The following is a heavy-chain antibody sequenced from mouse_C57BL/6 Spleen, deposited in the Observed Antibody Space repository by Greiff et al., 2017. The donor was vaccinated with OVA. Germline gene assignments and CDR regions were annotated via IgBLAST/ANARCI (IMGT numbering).Heavy chain of an antibody. D-gene: IGHD1-1*01. V-gene: IGHV1-59*01. CDR3: ARLLYTGNWYFDV. Sequence: QVQLQQPGAELVRPGTSVKLSCKASGYTFTSYWMHWVKQRPGQGLEWIGVIDPSDSYTNYNQKFKGKATLTVDTSSSTAYMQLSSLTSEDSAVYYCARLLYTGNWYFDVWGTGTTVTVSS. CDR2: IDPSDSYT. CDR1: GYTFTSYW. J-gene: IGHJ1*03.